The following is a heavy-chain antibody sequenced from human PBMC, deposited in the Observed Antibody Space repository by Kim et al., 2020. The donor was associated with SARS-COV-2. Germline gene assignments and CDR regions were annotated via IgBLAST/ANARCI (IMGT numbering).Heavy chain of an antibody. Sequence: TNSNPSLKSRVTISVDTSKNQFSLKLSSVAAADTAVYYCARVTMVRGAHYWGQGTLVTVSS. D-gene: IGHD3-10*01. V-gene: IGHV4-34*01. CDR2: T. CDR3: ARVTMVRGAHY. J-gene: IGHJ4*02.